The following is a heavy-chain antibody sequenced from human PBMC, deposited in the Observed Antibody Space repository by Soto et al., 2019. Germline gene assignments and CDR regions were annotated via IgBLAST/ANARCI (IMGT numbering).Heavy chain of an antibody. CDR2: ISAHNGNK. V-gene: IGHV1-18*01. CDR1: GYTFTSYG. Sequence: VKVSCKASGYTFTSYGISWVRQAPGQGLEWMGWISAHNGNKKYAQKLQGRVTMTTDTSTSTAYMELRSLRSDDTAVYYCAREPNYFDYWGQGTLVTVSS. CDR3: AREPNYFDY. J-gene: IGHJ4*02.